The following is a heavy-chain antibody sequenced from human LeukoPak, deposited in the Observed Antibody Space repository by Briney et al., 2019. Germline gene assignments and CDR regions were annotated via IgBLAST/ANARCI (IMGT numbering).Heavy chain of an antibody. V-gene: IGHV3-23*01. Sequence: GGSLRLSCAASGFTFSSYAMSWVRQAPGKGLEWVSAISGSGGSTYYADSVKGRFTISRDNSKNTLYLQMNSLRAEDTAVYYCAKRRLYYDILTGYYLDYYGMDVWGQGTTATVSS. CDR3: AKRRLYYDILTGYYLDYYGMDV. D-gene: IGHD3-9*01. CDR1: GFTFSSYA. J-gene: IGHJ6*02. CDR2: ISGSGGST.